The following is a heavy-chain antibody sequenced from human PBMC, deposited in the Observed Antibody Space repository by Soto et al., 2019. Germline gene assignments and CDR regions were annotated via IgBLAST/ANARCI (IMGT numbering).Heavy chain of an antibody. CDR2: IFSSGST. CDR3: AREGSYSAYNFAHGIQLWSFDF. V-gene: IGHV4-4*07. Sequence: PSETLSLTCTVSGGSINTFYWSWVRQPAGKGLEWIGRIFSSGSTSFNPSLESRVAMSVDTSKNHFSLNLSSVTAADMAVYYCAREGSYSAYNFAHGIQLWSFDFWGQGALDTVSS. CDR1: GGSINTFY. J-gene: IGHJ4*02. D-gene: IGHD5-12*01.